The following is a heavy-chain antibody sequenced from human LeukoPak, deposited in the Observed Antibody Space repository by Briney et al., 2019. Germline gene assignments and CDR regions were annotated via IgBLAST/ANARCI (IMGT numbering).Heavy chain of an antibody. J-gene: IGHJ4*02. Sequence: GESLRLSCAASGFTFSDYYMTWIRQAPGKGLECVSYISSSSDYTNYPDSVKGRFTISRDNAKNSLYLQMNSLRAEDTAVYYCARVKVGTTNRFDYWGQGTLVTVSS. V-gene: IGHV3-11*05. CDR2: ISSSSDYT. CDR1: GFTFSDYY. CDR3: ARVKVGTTNRFDY. D-gene: IGHD1-26*01.